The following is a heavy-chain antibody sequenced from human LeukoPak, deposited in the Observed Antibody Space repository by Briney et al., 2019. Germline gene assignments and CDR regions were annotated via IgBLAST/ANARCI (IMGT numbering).Heavy chain of an antibody. Sequence: ASVKVSCKASGYTFTSYGVSWVRQAPGQGLEWMGWISAYNGNTNYAQKLQGRVTMTTDTSTSTAYMDLRSLRSDDTAVYYCARTHSSGWYSVGYYYMDVWGKGTTVTVSS. CDR3: ARTHSSGWYSVGYYYMDV. CDR2: ISAYNGNT. J-gene: IGHJ6*03. D-gene: IGHD6-19*01. CDR1: GYTFTSYG. V-gene: IGHV1-18*01.